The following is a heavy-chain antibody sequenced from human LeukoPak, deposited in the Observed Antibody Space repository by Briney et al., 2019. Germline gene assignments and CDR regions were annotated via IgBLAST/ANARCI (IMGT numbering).Heavy chain of an antibody. V-gene: IGHV3-11*01. D-gene: IGHD3-22*01. CDR2: ISSSGSTI. CDR1: GFTFRDYY. CDR3: ARDPQKIEYYMDV. J-gene: IGHJ6*03. Sequence: GGSLRLSCAGSGFTFRDYYMSWIRQAPGKGLEWVSYISSSGSTIYYADSVKGRFTISRDNAKNSLYLQMNSLRAEDTAVYYCARDPQKIEYYMDVWGKGTTVTVSS.